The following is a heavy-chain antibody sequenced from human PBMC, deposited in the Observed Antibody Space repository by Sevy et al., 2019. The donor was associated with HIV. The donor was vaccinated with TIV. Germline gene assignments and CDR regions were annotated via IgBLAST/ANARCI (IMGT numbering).Heavy chain of an antibody. D-gene: IGHD6-19*01. J-gene: IGHJ4*02. Sequence: GGSLRLSCAASGFTFSNYGMHWVRQAPGKGLEGVAIIRYDGSNKYYADSVKGRFTISRDSSKNTLYLQINSLRSEDIAVYYCVGEEGGQWSRNCDYWGQGTLVTVSS. CDR3: VGEEGGQWSRNCDY. V-gene: IGHV3-30*02. CDR2: IRYDGSNK. CDR1: GFTFSNYG.